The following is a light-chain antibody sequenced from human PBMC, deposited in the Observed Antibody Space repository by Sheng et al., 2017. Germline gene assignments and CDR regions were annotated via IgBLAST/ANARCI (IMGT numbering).Light chain of an antibody. CDR1: ESVRRY. V-gene: IGKV3-11*01. J-gene: IGKJ4*01. CDR2: DAS. CDR3: QHRVNWPLT. Sequence: EIVLTQSPATLSLSPGDRATLSCRASESVRRYLAWYQQKPGQAPRLLIYDASYRASGIPARFSGSGFGTDFTLTISSLEPEDFAVYYCQHRVNWPLTFGGGTKVEIE.